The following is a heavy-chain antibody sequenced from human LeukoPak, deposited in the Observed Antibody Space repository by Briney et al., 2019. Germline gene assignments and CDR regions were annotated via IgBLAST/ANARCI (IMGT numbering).Heavy chain of an antibody. Sequence: RGSLRLSCAASGFTFSSYAMHWVRQAPGKGLEWVAVISYDGSNKYYADSVKGRFTISRDNSKNTLYLQMNSLRAEDTAVYYCARVVVVPAAHLDYWGQGTLVTVSS. V-gene: IGHV3-30-3*01. CDR2: ISYDGSNK. D-gene: IGHD2-2*01. CDR3: ARVVVVPAAHLDY. J-gene: IGHJ4*02. CDR1: GFTFSSYA.